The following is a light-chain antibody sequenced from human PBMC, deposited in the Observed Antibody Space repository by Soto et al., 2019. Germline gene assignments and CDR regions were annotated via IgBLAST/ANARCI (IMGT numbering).Light chain of an antibody. Sequence: QSALTQTASVSGSPGQSITISCTGTSSDLGGYNFVSWYQQHPGKAPKLIIHEVTNRPSGVSGRFSGSKSGNTAFLTISGLQAEDEAVYYCCSHSSSITWMFGGGTKVTVL. CDR2: EVT. CDR3: CSHSSSITWM. J-gene: IGLJ3*02. V-gene: IGLV2-14*03. CDR1: SSDLGGYNF.